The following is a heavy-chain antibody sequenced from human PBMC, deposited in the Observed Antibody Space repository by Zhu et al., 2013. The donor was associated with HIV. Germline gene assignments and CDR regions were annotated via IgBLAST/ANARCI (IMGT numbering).Heavy chain of an antibody. CDR1: GGSISSTDW. CDR3: ARTLAGTWGGMDA. CDR2: IYQTGTT. V-gene: IGHV4-4*02. J-gene: IGHJ6*02. Sequence: QVQLQQWGAGLVKPSVTLSLTCAVSGGSISSTDWWSWVRQPPGKGLEWIGEIYQTGTTNYNPSLKSRLTISMDKAKNQFSLKLISVTAADTAVYYCARTLAGTWGGMDAWGQGTTVTVSS. D-gene: IGHD6-19*01.